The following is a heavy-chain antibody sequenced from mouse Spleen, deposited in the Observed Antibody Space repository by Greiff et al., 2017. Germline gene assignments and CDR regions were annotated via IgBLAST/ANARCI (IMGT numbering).Heavy chain of an antibody. CDR2: IYPGSGNT. Sequence: QVQLQQSGPELVKPGASVKISCKASGYSFTSYYIHWVKQRPGQGLEWIGWIYPGSGNTKYNEKFKGKATLTADTSSSTAYMQLSSLTSEDSAVYYCARDDSWYFDVWGAGTTVTVSS. D-gene: IGHD2-4*01. V-gene: IGHV1-66*01. J-gene: IGHJ1*01. CDR3: ARDDSWYFDV. CDR1: GYSFTSYY.